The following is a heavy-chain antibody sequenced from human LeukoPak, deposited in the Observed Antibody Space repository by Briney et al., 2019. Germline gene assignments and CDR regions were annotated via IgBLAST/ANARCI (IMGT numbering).Heavy chain of an antibody. CDR2: IYYSGTT. CDR1: GGSISGFY. D-gene: IGHD3-9*01. V-gene: IGHV4-59*01. CDR3: ARDLRGTSAFDI. J-gene: IGHJ3*02. Sequence: SETLSLTCTVSGGSISGFYWRWIRQRPGKGLEWIGYIYYSGTTSYNPSLKSRVTMSVDTSKNQFSLMLTSVTAADTAVYYCARDLRGTSAFDIWGPGTMVTVSS.